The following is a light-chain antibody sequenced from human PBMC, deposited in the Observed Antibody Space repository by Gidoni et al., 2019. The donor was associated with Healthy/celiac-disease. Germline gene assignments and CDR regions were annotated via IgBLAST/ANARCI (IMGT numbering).Light chain of an antibody. J-gene: IGKJ1*01. CDR1: QRVSSSY. V-gene: IGKV3-20*01. Sequence: EIVLTQSPGTLSLSPGERATLSCRASQRVSSSYLDWYQQQPGQAPRLLIYGSSSRATGTPDRFSGSGSGTYFTLTIRRLEPEDFAVYYCQQYGSSPGTFGQGTKVEIK. CDR2: GSS. CDR3: QQYGSSPGT.